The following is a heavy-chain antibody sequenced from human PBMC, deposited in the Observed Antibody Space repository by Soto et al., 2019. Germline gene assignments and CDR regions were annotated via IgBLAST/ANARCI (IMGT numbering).Heavy chain of an antibody. CDR1: GGTFSSYA. CDR3: AREPRGYSYGYGVFDY. D-gene: IGHD5-18*01. Sequence: SVKVSCKASGGTFSSYAISWVRQAPGQGLEWMGGIIPIFGTANYARKFQGRVTITADESTSTAYMELSSLRSEDTAVYYCAREPRGYSYGYGVFDYWGQGTLVTVSS. V-gene: IGHV1-69*13. J-gene: IGHJ4*02. CDR2: IIPIFGTA.